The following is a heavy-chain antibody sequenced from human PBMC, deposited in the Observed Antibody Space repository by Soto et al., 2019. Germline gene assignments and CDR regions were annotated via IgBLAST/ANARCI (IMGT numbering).Heavy chain of an antibody. CDR3: AKDNARDGSSTSCYDAFDI. D-gene: IGHD2-2*01. Sequence: GGSLRLSCAASGFTFSSYAMSWVRQAPGKGLEWVSAISGSGGSTYYADSVKGRFTISRDDSKNTLYLQMNSLRAEDTAVYYCAKDNARDGSSTSCYDAFDIWGQGTMVTVSS. J-gene: IGHJ3*02. V-gene: IGHV3-23*01. CDR1: GFTFSSYA. CDR2: ISGSGGST.